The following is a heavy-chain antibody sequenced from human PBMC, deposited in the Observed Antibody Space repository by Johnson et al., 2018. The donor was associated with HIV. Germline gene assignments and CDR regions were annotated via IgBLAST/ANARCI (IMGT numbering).Heavy chain of an antibody. CDR3: ASCGGDCRDAFDI. Sequence: QVQLVESGGGVVQPGRSLRLSCAASGFTFSSYAMHWVRQAPGKGLEWEAVISYDGSNKYYADSVKGRFTISRDNSKNPLYRQMHSLRAEDTAVYYFASCGGDCRDAFDIWGQGTMVTVSS. J-gene: IGHJ3*02. CDR1: GFTFSSYA. D-gene: IGHD2-21*02. V-gene: IGHV3-30-3*01. CDR2: ISYDGSNK.